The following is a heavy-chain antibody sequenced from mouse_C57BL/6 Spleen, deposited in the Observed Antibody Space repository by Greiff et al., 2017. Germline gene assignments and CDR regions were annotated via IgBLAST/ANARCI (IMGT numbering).Heavy chain of an antibody. D-gene: IGHD1-1*01. CDR2: IDPNSGGT. Sequence: QVQLQQPGAELVKPGASVKLSCKASGYTFTSYWMHWVKQRPGRGLEWIGRIDPNSGGTKYNEKFKSKATLTVAKPSSSAYMQPSSLTSEDSSVYYCAGYYYGSVGYFDYWGQGTTLTVSS. V-gene: IGHV1-72*01. CDR3: AGYYYGSVGYFDY. CDR1: GYTFTSYW. J-gene: IGHJ2*01.